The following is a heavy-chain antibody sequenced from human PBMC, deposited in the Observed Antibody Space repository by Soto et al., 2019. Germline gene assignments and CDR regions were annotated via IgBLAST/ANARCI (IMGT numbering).Heavy chain of an antibody. V-gene: IGHV1-69*02. J-gene: IGHJ4*02. CDR3: ATNYGSGSTHFDY. CDR2: IIPMVDMA. Sequence: QVQLAQSGAEVKKPGSSVRLSCTASGDTFSFYTISWVRQAPGHGPEWMGRIIPMVDMADYPQKFQGRVTISADKSTSTAYMVLSSLRSDDTAVYFCATNYGSGSTHFDYWGQGTLVTVSS. CDR1: GDTFSFYT. D-gene: IGHD3-10*01.